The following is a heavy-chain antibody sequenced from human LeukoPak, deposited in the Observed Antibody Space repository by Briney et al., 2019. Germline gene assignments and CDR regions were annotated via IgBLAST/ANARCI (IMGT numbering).Heavy chain of an antibody. J-gene: IGHJ4*02. V-gene: IGHV5-51*01. CDR1: GYSFTSYW. Sequence: GGSLRLSCKGSGYSFTSYWIGWVRQMPGKGLEWMGIIYPGDSDTRYSPSFQGQVTISADKSISTAYLQWSSLKASDTAMYYCARRSSSWFDYWGQGTLVTVSS. D-gene: IGHD6-13*01. CDR3: ARRSSSWFDY. CDR2: IYPGDSDT.